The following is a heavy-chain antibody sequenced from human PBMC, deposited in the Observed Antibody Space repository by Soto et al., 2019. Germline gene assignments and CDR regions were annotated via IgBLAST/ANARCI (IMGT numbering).Heavy chain of an antibody. Sequence: EASVKVSCKASGYTFTGYYMHWVRQAPGQGLEWMGWINPNSGGTNYAQKLQGRVTMTTDTSTSTAYMELRSLRSDDTAVYYCARDPTVTHAFDIWGQGTMVTVSS. CDR1: GYTFTGYY. CDR3: ARDPTVTHAFDI. V-gene: IGHV1-2*02. D-gene: IGHD4-17*01. CDR2: INPNSGGT. J-gene: IGHJ3*02.